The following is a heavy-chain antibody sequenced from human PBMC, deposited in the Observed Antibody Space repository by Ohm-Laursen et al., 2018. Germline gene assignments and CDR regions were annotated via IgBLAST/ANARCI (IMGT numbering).Heavy chain of an antibody. D-gene: IGHD7-27*01. Sequence: SETLSLTCTVSGCSISSYYWSWIRQPPGKGLERIGYIYYSGSTNYNPSLKSRVTISVDTSKNQFSLKLSSVTAADTAVYYCARALGGHPISYYYGMDVWGQGTTVTVSS. CDR2: IYYSGST. CDR3: ARALGGHPISYYYGMDV. J-gene: IGHJ6*02. V-gene: IGHV4-59*01. CDR1: GCSISSYY.